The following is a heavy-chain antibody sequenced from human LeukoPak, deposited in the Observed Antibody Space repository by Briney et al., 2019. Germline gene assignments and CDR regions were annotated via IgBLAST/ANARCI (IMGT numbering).Heavy chain of an antibody. J-gene: IGHJ4*02. CDR2: INHSGST. Sequence: PSETLSLTCAVSNGSFSGHYWSWIRQPPRKGLEWIGKINHSGSTKYNPSLKSRVTISVDTSKNQFSLKLSSVTAADTAVYYCARGFLGLDDYSNGYYFDYWGQGTLVTVSS. CDR1: NGSFSGHY. V-gene: IGHV4-34*01. D-gene: IGHD4-11*01. CDR3: ARGFLGLDDYSNGYYFDY.